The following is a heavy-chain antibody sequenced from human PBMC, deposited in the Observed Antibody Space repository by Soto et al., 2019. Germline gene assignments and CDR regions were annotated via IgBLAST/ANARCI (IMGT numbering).Heavy chain of an antibody. CDR3: AGWGGHDYNY. D-gene: IGHD4-4*01. CDR2: IRPDGSET. J-gene: IGHJ4*02. V-gene: IGHV3-7*03. CDR1: GLTFTDFS. Sequence: EVQLVQSGGGLVQPGGPLGLPCVASGLTFTDFSMNWVRQAPGKGLEWVANIRPDGSETNYVESVKGRFTTSRDNAKNSLFLQMNSLRADDTAVYYCAGWGGHDYNYWGQGILVTVSS.